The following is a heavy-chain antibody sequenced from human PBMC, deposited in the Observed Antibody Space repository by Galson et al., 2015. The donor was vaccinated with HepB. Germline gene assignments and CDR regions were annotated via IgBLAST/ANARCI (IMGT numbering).Heavy chain of an antibody. D-gene: IGHD3-10*01. Sequence: SVEVSCKVSGYTLTELSMHWVRQAPGKGLEWMGGFDPEDGETIYAQKFQGRVTMTEDTSTDTAYMELSSLRSEDTAVYYCATIRIWFGELLRRQGFDYWGQGTLVTVSS. CDR2: FDPEDGET. CDR3: ATIRIWFGELLRRQGFDY. CDR1: GYTLTELS. V-gene: IGHV1-24*01. J-gene: IGHJ4*02.